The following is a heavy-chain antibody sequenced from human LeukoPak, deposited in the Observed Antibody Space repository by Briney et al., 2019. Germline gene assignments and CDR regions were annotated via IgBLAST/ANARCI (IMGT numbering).Heavy chain of an antibody. D-gene: IGHD3-9*01. J-gene: IGHJ3*02. CDR1: GFTFDDYA. CDR3: AKIPDILTGYYHDAFDI. CDR2: ISWNSGSI. Sequence: GGSLRLSCAASGFTFDDYAMHWVRQAPGKGLEWVSGISWNSGSIGYADSVKGRFTISRDNAKNSLYLQMNSLRAEDTALYYCAKIPDILTGYYHDAFDIWGQGTMVTVSS. V-gene: IGHV3-9*01.